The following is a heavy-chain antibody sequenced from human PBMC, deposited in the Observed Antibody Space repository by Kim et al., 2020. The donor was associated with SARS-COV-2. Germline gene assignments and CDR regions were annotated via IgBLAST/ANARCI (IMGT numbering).Heavy chain of an antibody. Sequence: ASVKVSCKTSGYTFTDYYMHWVRQAPGQGLEWMGWIDPNSGRTRYAQKFQGRVTVTRDTSIPTAYMELSWLRSDDTAVYYCSKSRAFDYWGQGTLVTVSS. V-gene: IGHV1-2*02. CDR2: IDPNSGRT. CDR1: GYTFTDYY. CDR3: SKSRAFDY. J-gene: IGHJ4*02. D-gene: IGHD1-26*01.